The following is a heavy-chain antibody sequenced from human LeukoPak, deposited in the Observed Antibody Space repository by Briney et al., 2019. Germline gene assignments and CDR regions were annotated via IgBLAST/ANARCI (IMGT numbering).Heavy chain of an antibody. CDR3: ATDTPYSSSWYP. J-gene: IGHJ5*02. D-gene: IGHD6-13*01. V-gene: IGHV1-24*01. CDR1: GYTLTELS. CDR2: FDPEDGET. Sequence: ASVKVSCKVSGYTLTELSMHWVRQAPGKGVEWVGGFDPEDGETIYAQKFQGRVTMTEDTSTDTAYMELSSLRSEDTAVYYCATDTPYSSSWYPWGQGTLVTVSS.